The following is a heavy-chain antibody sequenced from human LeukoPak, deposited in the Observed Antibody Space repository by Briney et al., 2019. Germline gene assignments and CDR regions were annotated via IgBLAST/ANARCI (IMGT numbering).Heavy chain of an antibody. CDR2: IYPGDSDT. CDR3: ARHGVAARPDYYYYMDV. V-gene: IGHV5-51*01. CDR1: GYSFTSYW. Sequence: GESLKISCKGSGYSFTSYWIGWVRQMPGKGLEWMGIIYPGDSDTRYSPSFQGQVTISADKSISTAYLQWSSLKASDTAMYYCARHGVAARPDYYYYMDVWGKGTTVTVSS. D-gene: IGHD6-6*01. J-gene: IGHJ6*03.